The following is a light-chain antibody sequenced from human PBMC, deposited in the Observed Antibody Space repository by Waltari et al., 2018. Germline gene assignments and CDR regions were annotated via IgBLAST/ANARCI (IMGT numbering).Light chain of an antibody. V-gene: IGKV1-12*01. CDR2: AGS. CDR3: QQAHSFPYS. CDR1: QDINKW. Sequence: SASVGDRVTITCRASQDINKWLAWFQQTPGKAPKLLIYAGSSLQSGVPSRFSGSGSGADFTLTISTLQPEDSATYYCQQAHSFPYSVGQGTKLEIK. J-gene: IGKJ2*03.